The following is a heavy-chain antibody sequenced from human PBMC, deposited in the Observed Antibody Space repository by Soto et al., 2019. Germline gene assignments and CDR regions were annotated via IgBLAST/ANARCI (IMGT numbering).Heavy chain of an antibody. CDR3: ARSVVSSTRFDP. J-gene: IGHJ5*02. Sequence: DLVESGGGLVRPGGSLRLSCITSGFTFSDYYMSWIRQAPGKGLEWISYISSRNNYTNYADSVKGRFTISRDNAKKSLFLQMNSLRDEDTAVYYCARSVVSSTRFDPWGQGTLVTVSS. V-gene: IGHV3-11*06. D-gene: IGHD6-13*01. CDR2: ISSRNNYT. CDR1: GFTFSDYY.